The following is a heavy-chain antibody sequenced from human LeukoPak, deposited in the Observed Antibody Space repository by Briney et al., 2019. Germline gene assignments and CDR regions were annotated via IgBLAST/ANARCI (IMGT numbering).Heavy chain of an antibody. CDR2: ISGSVTTT. J-gene: IGHJ4*02. D-gene: IGHD5-12*01. V-gene: IGHV3-23*01. CDR1: GFTFSNYA. Sequence: GKSLRLSCAASGFTFSNYAMNWVRQAPGKGLEWVSAISGSVTTTYYADSVKGRFTISRDNSKNTLYLQMNSLRAEDTAIYYCAKDPGYSGYDYFDYWGQGALATVSS. CDR3: AKDPGYSGYDYFDY.